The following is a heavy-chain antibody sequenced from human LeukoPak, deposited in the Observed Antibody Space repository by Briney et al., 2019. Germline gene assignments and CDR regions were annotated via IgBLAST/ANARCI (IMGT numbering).Heavy chain of an antibody. CDR1: RCTFSSYT. J-gene: IGHJ3*02. V-gene: IGHV1-69*02. CDR3: ATCSYDSSGFLDAFDI. Sequence: ASVKVSCKASRCTFSSYTISWVRQAPGQGLEWMGRIIPILGIANYAQKLQGRVTITADKSPSTAYMELSSLRSEDTAVYYCATCSYDSSGFLDAFDICGQGTMVTVSS. CDR2: IIPILGIA. D-gene: IGHD3-22*01.